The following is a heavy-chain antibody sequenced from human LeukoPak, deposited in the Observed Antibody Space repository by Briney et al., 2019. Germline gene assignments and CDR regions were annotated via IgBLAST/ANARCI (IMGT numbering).Heavy chain of an antibody. Sequence: PSETLSLTCTVSGGSISSGDYYWSWLRQPPGKGLEWIGYIYYSGSTYYNPSLKSRVTISVDTSKNQFSLKLSSVTAADTAVYYCAREGRVATNAFDIWGQGTMVTVSS. CDR1: GGSISSGDYY. V-gene: IGHV4-30-4*01. CDR2: IYYSGST. D-gene: IGHD5-12*01. CDR3: AREGRVATNAFDI. J-gene: IGHJ3*02.